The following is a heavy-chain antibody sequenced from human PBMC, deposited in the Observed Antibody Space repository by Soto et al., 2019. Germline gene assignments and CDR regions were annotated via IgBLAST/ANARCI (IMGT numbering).Heavy chain of an antibody. CDR3: ARDRITGTNDAFDI. Sequence: ASVKVSCKASGYTFTGYYMHWVRQAPGQGLEWMGWINPNSGGTNYAQKFQGWVTMTRDTSISTAYMELSRLRSDDTAVYYCARDRITGTNDAFDIWGQGTMVTVSS. CDR1: GYTFTGYY. J-gene: IGHJ3*02. CDR2: INPNSGGT. V-gene: IGHV1-2*04. D-gene: IGHD1-7*01.